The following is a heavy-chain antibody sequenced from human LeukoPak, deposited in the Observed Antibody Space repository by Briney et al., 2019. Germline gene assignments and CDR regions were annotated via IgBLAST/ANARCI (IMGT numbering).Heavy chain of an antibody. J-gene: IGHJ4*02. Sequence: ASVKVSCKVSGGTFSSYPISWVRQAPGQGLEWMGWINAYNGNTNYAQMLQGRVTMTTDTSTTTAYMELRSLRSDDTAVYYCARWAGRLISSSWLEYWGQGTLVTVSS. CDR2: INAYNGNT. CDR1: GGTFSSYP. CDR3: ARWAGRLISSSWLEY. D-gene: IGHD6-13*01. V-gene: IGHV1-18*01.